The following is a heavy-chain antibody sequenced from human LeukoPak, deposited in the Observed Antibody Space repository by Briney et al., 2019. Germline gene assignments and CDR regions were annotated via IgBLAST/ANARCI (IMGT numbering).Heavy chain of an antibody. J-gene: IGHJ4*02. CDR2: IWSDGSNK. V-gene: IGHV3-33*01. D-gene: IGHD3-10*01. Sequence: GRSLRLSCAASGFSFSTYGMHWVRQAPGKGLEWVAAIWSDGSNKNYADSVKGRFTISRDNSKNTLYPQTNSLRTEDTAVYYCARDWAVGWGQGTLVSVSS. CDR3: ARDWAVG. CDR1: GFSFSTYG.